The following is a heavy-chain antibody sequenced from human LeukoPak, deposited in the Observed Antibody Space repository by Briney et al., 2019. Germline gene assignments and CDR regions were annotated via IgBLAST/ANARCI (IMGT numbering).Heavy chain of an antibody. CDR3: ARGAYSSGWYLEC. CDR1: GGSISNYY. V-gene: IGHV4-59*01. J-gene: IGHJ4*02. D-gene: IGHD6-19*01. Sequence: SETLSLTCTVSGGSISNYYWIWIRQPPGKGLEWIGYIYYSGTTKYNPSLKSRATISVDTSHNQFSLNLNSVTAADTAVYYCARGAYSSGWYLECWGQGTLVTVSS. CDR2: IYYSGTT.